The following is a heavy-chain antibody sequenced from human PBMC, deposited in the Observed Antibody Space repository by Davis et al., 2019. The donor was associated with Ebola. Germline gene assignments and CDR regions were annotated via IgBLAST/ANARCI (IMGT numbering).Heavy chain of an antibody. V-gene: IGHV3-30*03. CDR2: ISYDGSNK. J-gene: IGHJ6*03. D-gene: IGHD3-3*01. CDR1: GFTFSSYG. CDR3: ARDPPITGDPRGHRSPLGYYYYMDV. Sequence: PGGSLRLSCAASGFTFSSYGMHWVRQAPGKGLEWVAVISYDGSNKYYADSVKGRFTISRDNSKNTLYLQMNSLRAEDTAVYYCARDPPITGDPRGHRSPLGYYYYMDVWGKGTTVTVSS.